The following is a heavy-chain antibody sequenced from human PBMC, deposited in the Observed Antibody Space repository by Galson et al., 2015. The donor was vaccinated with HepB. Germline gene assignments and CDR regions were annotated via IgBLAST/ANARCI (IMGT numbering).Heavy chain of an antibody. Sequence: SLRLSCAASGFTFSTYAMSWVRQAPGKGLEWVSSISSSGGNTDYADSVQGRFTISRDNSKNTLYLQMSSLRDEDTAVYYCAKGRSYAPYDMDVWGKGTAVTVSS. CDR3: AKGRSYAPYDMDV. CDR1: GFTFSTYA. V-gene: IGHV3-23*01. D-gene: IGHD3-16*01. CDR2: ISSSGGNT. J-gene: IGHJ6*03.